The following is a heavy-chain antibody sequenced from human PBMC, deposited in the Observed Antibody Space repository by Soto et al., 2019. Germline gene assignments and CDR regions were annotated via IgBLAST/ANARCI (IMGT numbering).Heavy chain of an antibody. D-gene: IGHD1-26*01. CDR2: LNPDGSEK. CDR1: GFTFSTYW. V-gene: IGHV3-7*04. J-gene: IGHJ4*02. CDR3: ARDSGRFYIDY. Sequence: EVQLVESGGGLVQPGGSLRLSCAASGFTFSTYWMTWVRQAPGKGLEWVANLNPDGSEKYYVDSLKGRFTISRDNAKPSLYLQMNSLRAEDTAVYYCARDSGRFYIDYWGQGTLVTVSS.